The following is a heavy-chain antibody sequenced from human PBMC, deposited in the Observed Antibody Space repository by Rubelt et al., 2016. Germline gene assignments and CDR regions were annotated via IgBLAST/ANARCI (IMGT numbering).Heavy chain of an antibody. Sequence: QVQLQQWGAGLLKPSETLSLTCAVYGGSFSGYYWSWIRQPPGKGLEWIGEIHHSGSTNYNPSLKMRGTLSVDTSTNQLSLKLGSVTAADTAVDYCARAYWGAIGSIDYWGQGTPVTVSS. J-gene: IGHJ4*02. V-gene: IGHV4-34*01. CDR3: ARAYWGAIGSIDY. D-gene: IGHD3-10*01. CDR2: IHHSGST. CDR1: GGSFSGYY.